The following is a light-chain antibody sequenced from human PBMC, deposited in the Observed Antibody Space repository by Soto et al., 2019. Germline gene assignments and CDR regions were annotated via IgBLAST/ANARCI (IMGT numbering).Light chain of an antibody. CDR1: QPISSR. Sequence: DIQMTQSPSSLSASVGDSVTISCRASQPISSRLSWYQQEPGKAPRLLIYAASRLQSGVPSRFTGSGSGTDFTLTISGLQPEDFETYYCQQSHSRVTFGQGTKVEIK. CDR3: QQSHSRVT. CDR2: AAS. V-gene: IGKV1-39*01. J-gene: IGKJ1*01.